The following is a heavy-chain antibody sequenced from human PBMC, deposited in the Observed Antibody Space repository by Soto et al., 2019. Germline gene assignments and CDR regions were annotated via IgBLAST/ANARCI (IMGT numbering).Heavy chain of an antibody. CDR3: ARGSAYSDYDLEY. D-gene: IGHD4-17*01. CDR1: GFTFSSYA. J-gene: IGHJ4*02. CDR2: VSGTGGSA. Sequence: EVQLLESGGGLVRPGGSLRLSCAASGFTFSSYAMTWVRQAPGKGLEWVSGVSGTGGSAYYADSVKGRFTISRDKSTNTLYPHMNSLRAEDTAVYYCARGSAYSDYDLEYWGQGTLVTVSS. V-gene: IGHV3-23*01.